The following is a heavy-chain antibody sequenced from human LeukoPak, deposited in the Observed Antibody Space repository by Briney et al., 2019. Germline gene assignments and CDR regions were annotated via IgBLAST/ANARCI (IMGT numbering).Heavy chain of an antibody. CDR2: ISAYNDNT. Sequence: GASVKASCKASGYTFTSYGISWVRQAPGQGLEWMGWISAYNDNTNYAQKLQGRVTMTTDTSTSTAYMELRSLRSDDTAVYYCARDSRVVRGVISSSLIWYFDLWGRGTLVTVSS. V-gene: IGHV1-18*01. J-gene: IGHJ2*01. CDR1: GYTFTSYG. D-gene: IGHD3-10*01. CDR3: ARDSRVVRGVISSSLIWYFDL.